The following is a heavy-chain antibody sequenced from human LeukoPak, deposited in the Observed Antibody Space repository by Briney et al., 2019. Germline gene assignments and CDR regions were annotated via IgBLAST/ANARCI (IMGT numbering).Heavy chain of an antibody. D-gene: IGHD3-9*01. CDR3: ASDSGILTGSGSDY. CDR1: GDTFTSYY. Sequence: ASVKVSCKASGDTFTSYYMHWVRQAPGQGLERMGIINPSGGSTSYAQKFQGRVTMTRDTSTSTVYMELSSLRSEDTAVYYCASDSGILTGSGSDYWGQGTLVTVSS. V-gene: IGHV1-46*01. CDR2: INPSGGST. J-gene: IGHJ4*02.